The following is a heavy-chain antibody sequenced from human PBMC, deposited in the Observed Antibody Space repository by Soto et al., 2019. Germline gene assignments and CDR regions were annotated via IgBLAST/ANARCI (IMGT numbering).Heavy chain of an antibody. J-gene: IGHJ4*02. Sequence: SETLSLTCAVSGGSISSGGYSWSWIRQPPGKGLEWIGYIYHSGSTYYNPSLKSRVTISVDRSKNQFSLKLSSVTAADTAVYYCARAIEGYFDYWGQGTLVTVS. CDR1: GGSISSGGYS. CDR3: ARAIEGYFDY. V-gene: IGHV4-30-2*01. CDR2: IYHSGST.